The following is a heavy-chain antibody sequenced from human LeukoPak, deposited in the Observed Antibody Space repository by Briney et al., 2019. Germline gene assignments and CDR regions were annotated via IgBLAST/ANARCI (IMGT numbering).Heavy chain of an antibody. J-gene: IGHJ5*02. D-gene: IGHD4-23*01. CDR3: ARERSSSGGHNWFDP. CDR2: VYYTGVT. Sequence: SSETLSLTCTVSGGYIITSGHYWGWIRQPPGKGLEWIGSVYYTGVTSTNPFFRSRMSISVDTSKNQFSLNLTSVTAADAAVYYRARERSSSGGHNWFDPWGQGTLVTVSS. CDR1: GGYIITSGHY. V-gene: IGHV4-39*07.